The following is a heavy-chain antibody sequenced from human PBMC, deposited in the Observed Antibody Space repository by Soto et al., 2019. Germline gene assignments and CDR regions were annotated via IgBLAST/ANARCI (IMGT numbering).Heavy chain of an antibody. D-gene: IGHD2-15*01. Sequence: EVQLLESGGGLVQPGGSLRLSCAASGFTFSSYAMSWVRQAPGKGLEWVSAISGSGGSTYYADSVKGRFTISRDNSKNTLYLQMNSLRAEDTAVYYCANPPRPIVVVVAAAEEYFQHWGQGTLVTVSS. V-gene: IGHV3-23*01. CDR1: GFTFSSYA. CDR3: ANPPRPIVVVVAAAEEYFQH. J-gene: IGHJ1*01. CDR2: ISGSGGST.